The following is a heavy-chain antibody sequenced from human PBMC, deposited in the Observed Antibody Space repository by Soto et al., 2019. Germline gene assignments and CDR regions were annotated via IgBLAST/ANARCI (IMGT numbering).Heavy chain of an antibody. Sequence: SVKVSCKASGFTFTSSAVQWVRQARGQRLEWIGWIVVGSGNTNYAQKFQERVTITRDMSTSTAYMELSSLRSEDTAVYYCAAALSYDSSGSVKDYWGQGTLVTVSS. CDR1: GFTFTSSA. CDR3: AAALSYDSSGSVKDY. D-gene: IGHD3-22*01. V-gene: IGHV1-58*01. CDR2: IVVGSGNT. J-gene: IGHJ4*02.